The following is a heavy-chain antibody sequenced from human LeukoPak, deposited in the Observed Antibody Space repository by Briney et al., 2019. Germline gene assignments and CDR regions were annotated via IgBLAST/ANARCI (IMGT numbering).Heavy chain of an antibody. CDR1: GFTFSSYE. CDR2: ISSSGSTI. J-gene: IGHJ6*03. D-gene: IGHD3-9*01. Sequence: PGGSLRLSCAASGFTFSSYEMNWVRQAPGKGLEWVSYISSSGSTIYYADSVKGRFTISRDNAKNSLYLQMNSLRAEDTAVYYCARDSDHTPLRYFDWLYPPSGYYYMDVWGKGTTVTVSS. CDR3: ARDSDHTPLRYFDWLYPPSGYYYMDV. V-gene: IGHV3-48*03.